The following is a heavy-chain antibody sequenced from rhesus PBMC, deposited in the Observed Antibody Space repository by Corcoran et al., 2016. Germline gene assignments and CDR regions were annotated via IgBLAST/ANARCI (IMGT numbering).Heavy chain of an antibody. D-gene: IGHD6-25*01. CDR1: GFTFSDYY. CDR2: ISNGGGST. Sequence: EVQLVESGGGLAKPGGSLRLSCAASGFTFSDYYMDWVRQAPGKGLEWVSRISNGGGSTWYADSVKGIFTISRENANNTLYFQMNSLRAEDTAVYYCALLGGGGSWDDAFDFWGQGLRVTVSS. J-gene: IGHJ3*01. V-gene: IGHV3-178*01. CDR3: ALLGGGGSWDDAFDF.